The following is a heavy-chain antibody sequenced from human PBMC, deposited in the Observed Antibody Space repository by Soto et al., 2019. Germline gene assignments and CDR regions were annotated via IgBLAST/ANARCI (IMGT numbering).Heavy chain of an antibody. CDR1: GFTFGDYA. D-gene: IGHD1-26*01. V-gene: IGHV3-49*04. Sequence: GGSLRLSCTASGFTFGDYAMSWVRQAPGKGLEWVGFIRSKAYGGTTEYAASVKGRFTISRDDSKSIAYLQMNSLKTEDTAVYYCTRVVGATHLIDYWGQGTLVTVSS. CDR3: TRVVGATHLIDY. J-gene: IGHJ4*02. CDR2: IRSKAYGGTT.